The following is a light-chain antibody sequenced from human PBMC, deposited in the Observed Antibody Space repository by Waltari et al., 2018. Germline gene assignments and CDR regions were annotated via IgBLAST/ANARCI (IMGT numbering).Light chain of an antibody. Sequence: YTLTQPPSLSESPGRTVSISCPRRSGDIVSHYVHWFQQRPGSPPTIVIYENNLRPSGVPDRFSASIDRSSNSASLTISGLKTEDEADYYCQSYDSRNLVFGGGTKVTVL. V-gene: IGLV6-57*01. CDR2: ENN. J-gene: IGLJ2*01. CDR3: QSYDSRNLV. CDR1: SGDIVSHY.